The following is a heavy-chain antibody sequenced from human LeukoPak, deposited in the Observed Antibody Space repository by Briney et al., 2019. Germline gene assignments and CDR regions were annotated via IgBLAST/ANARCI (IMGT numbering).Heavy chain of an antibody. CDR3: ASGTTYSSGWYRRVYFDY. D-gene: IGHD6-19*01. Sequence: SETLSLTCTVSGGSISSYYWSWIRQPPGKGLEWIGYIYYSGSTNYNPSLKSRVTISVDTSKNQFSLKLSSVTAADTAVYYCASGTTYSSGWYRRVYFDYWGQGTLVTVSS. J-gene: IGHJ4*02. CDR2: IYYSGST. V-gene: IGHV4-59*12. CDR1: GGSISSYY.